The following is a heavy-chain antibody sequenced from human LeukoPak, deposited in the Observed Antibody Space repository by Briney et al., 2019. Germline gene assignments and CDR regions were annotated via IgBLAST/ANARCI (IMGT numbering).Heavy chain of an antibody. CDR2: IIPIFGTA. Sequence: SVKVSCKASGGTFSSYAIIWVRQAPGQGLEWMGGIIPIFGTANYAQKFQGRVTITTDESTSTAYMELSSLRSEDTAVYYCARVGHNYGQDYFDYWGQGTLVTVSS. J-gene: IGHJ4*02. D-gene: IGHD4-11*01. CDR3: ARVGHNYGQDYFDY. V-gene: IGHV1-69*05. CDR1: GGTFSSYA.